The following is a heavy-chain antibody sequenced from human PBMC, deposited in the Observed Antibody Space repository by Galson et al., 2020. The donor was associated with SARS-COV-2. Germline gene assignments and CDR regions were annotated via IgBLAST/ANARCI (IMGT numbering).Heavy chain of an antibody. Sequence: SQTLSLTCTVSGGSTRSSNYYWDWIRQPPGKGLEWIGSVLNSGTTHYSPSLQSRVTISVDTSKNQFSLNLNSVTAADTAMYYCARDATSSGWYNWFDPWGQGTLVTVSS. D-gene: IGHD6-19*01. CDR3: ARDATSSGWYNWFDP. CDR1: GGSTRSSNYY. CDR2: VLNSGTT. V-gene: IGHV4-39*07. J-gene: IGHJ5*02.